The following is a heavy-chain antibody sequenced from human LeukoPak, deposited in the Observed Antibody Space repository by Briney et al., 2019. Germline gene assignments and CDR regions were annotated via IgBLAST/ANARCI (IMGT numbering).Heavy chain of an antibody. J-gene: IGHJ6*02. CDR1: GGTFSSYA. CDR3: ARGERFLEWLPNDYYYYGMDV. Sequence: SVKVSYKASGGTFSSYAISWVRQAPGQGLEWMGGIIPIFGTANYAQKFQGRVTITADESTSTAYMELSSLRSEDTAVYYCARGERFLEWLPNDYYYYGMDVWGQGTTVTVSS. D-gene: IGHD3-3*01. CDR2: IIPIFGTA. V-gene: IGHV1-69*13.